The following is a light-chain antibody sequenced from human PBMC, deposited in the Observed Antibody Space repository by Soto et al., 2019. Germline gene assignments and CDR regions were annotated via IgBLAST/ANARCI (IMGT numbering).Light chain of an antibody. CDR1: SSDVGGYNY. J-gene: IGLJ1*01. Sequence: QSALTQPASVSGSPGQSITISCTGTSSDVGGYNYVSWYQQHPGKAPKPMIYDVSNRPSGVSNRFSGSKSGNTASLTISGLQAEDEADYYCSSYTSSSTLGFGTGTKLTVL. V-gene: IGLV2-14*01. CDR2: DVS. CDR3: SSYTSSSTLG.